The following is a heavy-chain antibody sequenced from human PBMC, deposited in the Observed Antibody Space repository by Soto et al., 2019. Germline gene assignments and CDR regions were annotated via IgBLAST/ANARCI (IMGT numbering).Heavy chain of an antibody. J-gene: IGHJ6*02. CDR1: GFTFSSYS. Sequence: EVQLVESGGGLVKPGGSLRLSCAASGFTFSSYSMNWVRQAPGKGLEWVSSISSSSSYIYYADSVKGRFTISRDNAKNSPYPQMQRLSAEGTAGYYCARRSLNRAGYNWYTYYYYRMDGWGPGTTVTAS. V-gene: IGHV3-21*01. CDR3: ARRSLNRAGYNWYTYYYYRMDG. CDR2: ISSSSSYI. D-gene: IGHD5-12*01.